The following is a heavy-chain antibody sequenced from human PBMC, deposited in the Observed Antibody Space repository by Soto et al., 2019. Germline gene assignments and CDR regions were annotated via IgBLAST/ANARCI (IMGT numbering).Heavy chain of an antibody. CDR1: GYTFTSYG. J-gene: IGHJ6*02. Sequence: ASVKVSCKASGYTFTSYGSSWVRQAPGQGLERMRWISAYNDNTNYAQKHQSRVTMTTDTSTSTAYMELRSLRYDDTAVYYCARDIPKNYDFWSGSHTDYYYYGMDVWGQGTNVTVSS. V-gene: IGHV1-18*01. CDR3: ARDIPKNYDFWSGSHTDYYYYGMDV. CDR2: ISAYNDNT. D-gene: IGHD3-3*01.